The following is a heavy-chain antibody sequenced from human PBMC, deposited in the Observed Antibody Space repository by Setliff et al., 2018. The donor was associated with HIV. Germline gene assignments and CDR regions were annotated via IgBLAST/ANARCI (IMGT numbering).Heavy chain of an antibody. CDR2: IIPILDIA. Sequence: ASVKVSCKASGGTFSRYAISWVRQAPGQGLEWMGGIIPILDIANYAQKFQGRVTITADESTTTVYMEVRSLKSEDTALYYCARGPLYGYDRGYFDYWGQGTLVTVSS. V-gene: IGHV1-69*10. CDR3: ARGPLYGYDRGYFDY. D-gene: IGHD5-12*01. CDR1: GGTFSRYA. J-gene: IGHJ4*02.